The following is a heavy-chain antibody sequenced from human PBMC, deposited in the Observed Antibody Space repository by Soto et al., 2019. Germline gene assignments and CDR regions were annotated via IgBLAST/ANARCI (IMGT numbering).Heavy chain of an antibody. Sequence: EVQLVESGGGLVQPGGSLRVSCAASGFSFTSYWMSWVRQAPGKGLEWVANIKEDGSAKYYLDSVKGRFTISRDNAKNPLYLQMSSLRAEDTAVYYCAREGFYRFDYWGQGNLVTVSS. CDR1: GFSFTSYW. CDR3: AREGFYRFDY. V-gene: IGHV3-7*01. CDR2: IKEDGSAK. J-gene: IGHJ4*02.